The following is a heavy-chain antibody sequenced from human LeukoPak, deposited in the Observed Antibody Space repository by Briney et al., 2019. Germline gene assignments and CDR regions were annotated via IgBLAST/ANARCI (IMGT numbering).Heavy chain of an antibody. CDR2: ISGSGGST. CDR3: AKATRRYFDWLLYWEGYYYYMDV. Sequence: GGSLRLSCAASGFTFSSYGMSWVRQAPGKGLEWVSAISGSGGSTYYADSVKGRFTISRDNSKNTLYLQMNSLRAEDTAVYYCAKATRRYFDWLLYWEGYYYYMDVWGKGTTVTVSS. D-gene: IGHD3-9*01. V-gene: IGHV3-23*01. CDR1: GFTFSSYG. J-gene: IGHJ6*03.